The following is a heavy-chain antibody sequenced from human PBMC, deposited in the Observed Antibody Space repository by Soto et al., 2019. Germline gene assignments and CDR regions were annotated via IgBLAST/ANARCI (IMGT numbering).Heavy chain of an antibody. CDR2: IYYSGST. Sequence: SETLSLTCTVSGGSISSGDYYWSWIRQPPGKGLEWIGYIYYSGSTYYNPSLESRVTISVDTSKNQFSLKLSSVTAADTAVYYCARDRGVVTAISPGGMDVWGQGTTVTVSS. J-gene: IGHJ6*02. D-gene: IGHD2-21*02. CDR3: ARDRGVVTAISPGGMDV. CDR1: GGSISSGDYY. V-gene: IGHV4-30-4*01.